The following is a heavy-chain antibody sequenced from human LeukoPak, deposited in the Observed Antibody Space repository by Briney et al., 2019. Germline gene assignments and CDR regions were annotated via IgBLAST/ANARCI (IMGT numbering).Heavy chain of an antibody. Sequence: EGSLRLSCTASGFTVSSDYMSWVRQAPGKGLEWVSVVYSGGNTYYADSVKGRFTISRDNSKNTLYLQMNSLRAEDTAVYYCARAFDVWGQGTMVTVSS. V-gene: IGHV3-66*01. CDR3: ARAFDV. J-gene: IGHJ3*01. CDR2: VYSGGNT. CDR1: GFTVSSDY.